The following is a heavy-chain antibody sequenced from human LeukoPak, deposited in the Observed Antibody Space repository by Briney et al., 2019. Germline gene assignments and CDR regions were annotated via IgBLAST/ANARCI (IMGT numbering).Heavy chain of an antibody. J-gene: IGHJ3*02. CDR2: INWNGGST. Sequence: GGSLRLSCAASGFTFDDYGMSWVRQAPGKGLEWVSGINWNGGSTGYADSVKGRFTISRDNAKNSPYLQMNSLRAEDTALYYCAGDSLLAYYYDSSGYYVRDAFDIWGQGTMVTVSS. CDR1: GFTFDDYG. V-gene: IGHV3-20*04. D-gene: IGHD3-22*01. CDR3: AGDSLLAYYYDSSGYYVRDAFDI.